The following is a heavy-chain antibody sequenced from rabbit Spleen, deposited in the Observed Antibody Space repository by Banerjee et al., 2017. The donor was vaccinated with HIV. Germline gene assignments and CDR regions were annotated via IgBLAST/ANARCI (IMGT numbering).Heavy chain of an antibody. V-gene: IGHV1S40*01. D-gene: IGHD1-1*01. CDR1: GFSFSSNDY. CDR2: TAGGRSTFT. CDR3: AMDTCTSFSTYGIDL. Sequence: QSLEESGGGLVQPEGSLTLTCTTSGFSFSSNDYMCWVRQAPGKGLEWIACTAGGRSTFTYYASWAKGRFSCSKASSSTVTLQMTSLTAADTATYFCAMDTCTSFSTYGIDLWGPGTLVTVS. J-gene: IGHJ6*01.